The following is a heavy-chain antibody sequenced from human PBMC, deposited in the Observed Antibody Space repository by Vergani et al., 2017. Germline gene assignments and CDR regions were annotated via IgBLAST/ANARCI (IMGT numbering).Heavy chain of an antibody. V-gene: IGHV4-61*02. Sequence: QVQLQESGPRLVRPSQTLSLTCTVSGGSISSGSYYWSWIRQPAGKGLEWIGRIYTSGSTNYNPSLKSRVTISVDTSKNQFSLKLSSVTAADTAVYYCARLSHTMIVVLWGQGTLVTVSS. CDR3: ARLSHTMIVVL. D-gene: IGHD3-22*01. J-gene: IGHJ4*02. CDR1: GGSISSGSYY. CDR2: IYTSGST.